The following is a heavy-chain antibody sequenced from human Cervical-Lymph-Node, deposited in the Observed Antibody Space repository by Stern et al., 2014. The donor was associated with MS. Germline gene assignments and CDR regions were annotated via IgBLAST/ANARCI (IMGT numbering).Heavy chain of an antibody. Sequence: QDQLVQSGAEVKKPGSSVKVSCKASGGTFNNYIFSWVRQAPGQGLEWMGGIIPIFVTANYAQKFQGRVTITADISTSTAYMDLTGRRSEAAAVFFWARGRPATDYWGQGTLVTVSS. CDR1: GGTFNNYI. V-gene: IGHV1-69*14. CDR2: IIPIFVTA. J-gene: IGHJ4*02. CDR3: ARGRPATDY.